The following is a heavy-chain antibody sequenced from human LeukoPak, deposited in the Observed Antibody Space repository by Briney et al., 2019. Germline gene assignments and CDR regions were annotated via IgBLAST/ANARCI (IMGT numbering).Heavy chain of an antibody. CDR3: ARDGERAMVRRYNWFDP. D-gene: IGHD3-10*01. CDR1: GGSISSGSYY. V-gene: IGHV4-61*02. J-gene: IGHJ5*02. Sequence: SQTLSLTCTVSGGSISSGSYYWSWIRQPAGKGLERIGRIYTSGSTNYNPSLKSRVTISVDTSKNQFSLKLSSVTAADTAVYYCARDGERAMVRRYNWFDPWGQGTLVTVSS. CDR2: IYTSGST.